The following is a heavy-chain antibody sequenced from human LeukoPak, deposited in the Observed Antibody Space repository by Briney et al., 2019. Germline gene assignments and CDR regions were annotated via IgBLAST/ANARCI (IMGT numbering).Heavy chain of an antibody. V-gene: IGHV1-69*06. CDR1: GGTFINYA. D-gene: IGHD3-22*01. Sequence: ASVKVSCKASGGTFINYAISWVRQAPGQGLEWMGGIIPIFGTANYAQKFQGRVTITADKSTSTADMELTSLRSEDTAVYYCARSHDISGSYFSHDAFDLWGQGTMVSVSS. CDR3: ARSHDISGSYFSHDAFDL. J-gene: IGHJ3*01. CDR2: IIPIFGTA.